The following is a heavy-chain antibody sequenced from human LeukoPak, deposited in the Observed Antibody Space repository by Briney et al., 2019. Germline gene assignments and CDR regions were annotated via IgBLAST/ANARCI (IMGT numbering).Heavy chain of an antibody. CDR2: IYYSGNH. J-gene: IGHJ6*02. D-gene: IGHD6-25*01. Sequence: SQTLSLSCFVSGGSISSGGYYWSWIRQHPGKGLEWIGYIYYSGNHYYNPSLKSGVTISVDTSKKQFSLKVNSVTAADTAVDFCTRQARFSGTPPFGMDVWGQGTTVTVSS. CDR1: GGSISSGGYY. V-gene: IGHV4-31*03. CDR3: TRQARFSGTPPFGMDV.